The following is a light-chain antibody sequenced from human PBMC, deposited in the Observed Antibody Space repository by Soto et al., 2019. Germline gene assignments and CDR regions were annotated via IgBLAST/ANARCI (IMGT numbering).Light chain of an antibody. J-gene: IGLJ1*01. CDR3: SLYTSDNTYV. V-gene: IGLV2-8*01. CDR2: EVS. Sequence: QSVLTQPPSASGSPGQSVAISCTGTSSDVGGYSYVSWYQQHPGKAPKLMIYEVSKRPSGVPDRFSGSKSGNTASLTVSGLQTADEANYFCSLYTSDNTYVFGTGTKLTVL. CDR1: SSDVGGYSY.